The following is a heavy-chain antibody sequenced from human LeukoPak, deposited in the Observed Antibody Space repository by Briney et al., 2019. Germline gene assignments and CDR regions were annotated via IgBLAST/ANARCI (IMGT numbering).Heavy chain of an antibody. CDR2: INPSGSST. CDR1: GYTFTSYY. V-gene: IGHV1-46*01. Sequence: ASVKVSCKASGYTFTSYYIHWVRQAPGQGLELMGIINPSGSSTPYAQKFQGRVTMTRDTSTSTVYMVLSSLSSEDAAVYCCARDSSSGYYVWFDAWGQGTLVAVSS. J-gene: IGHJ5*02. CDR3: ARDSSSGYYVWFDA. D-gene: IGHD3-22*01.